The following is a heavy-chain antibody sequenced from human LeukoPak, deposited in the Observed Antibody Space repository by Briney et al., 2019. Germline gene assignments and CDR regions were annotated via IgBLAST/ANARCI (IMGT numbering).Heavy chain of an antibody. CDR1: GGSISSYY. V-gene: IGHV4-59*01. D-gene: IGHD3-22*01. CDR3: ARVTGYMIEDYFDY. CDR2: IYYSGST. Sequence: SETLSLTCTVSGGSISSYYWSWIRRPPGKGLEWIGYIYYSGSTNYNSSLRSRVTISVDTSKNQFSLKLRSVTAADTAVYYCARVTGYMIEDYFDYWGQGTLVTVSS. J-gene: IGHJ4*02.